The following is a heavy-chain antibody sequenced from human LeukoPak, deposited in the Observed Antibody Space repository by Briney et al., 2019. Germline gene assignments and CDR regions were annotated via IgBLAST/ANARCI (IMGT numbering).Heavy chain of an antibody. D-gene: IGHD3-22*01. CDR3: ASDSSGYDAFDI. CDR2: IYSGGST. CDR1: GFTFSNAW. Sequence: PGGSPRLSCAASGFTFSNAWMNWVRQAPGKGLEWVSVIYSGGSTYYADSVKGRFTISRDNSKNTLYLQMNSLRAEDTAVYYCASDSSGYDAFDIWGQGTMVTVSS. J-gene: IGHJ3*02. V-gene: IGHV3-53*01.